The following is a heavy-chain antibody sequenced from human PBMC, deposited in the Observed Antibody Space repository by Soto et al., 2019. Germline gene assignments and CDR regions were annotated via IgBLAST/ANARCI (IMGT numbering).Heavy chain of an antibody. D-gene: IGHD4-17*01. V-gene: IGHV1-2*04. CDR1: GYTFTGYY. CDR2: INPNSGGT. Sequence: ASVKVSCKASGYTFTGYYMHWVRQAPGQGLEWMGWINPNSGGTNYAQKFQGWVTMTRDTSISTAYMELSRLRSDDTAVYYCAVVFHPMTTHDAFEIRGKRTTGTVSS. J-gene: IGHJ3*02. CDR3: AVVFHPMTTHDAFEI.